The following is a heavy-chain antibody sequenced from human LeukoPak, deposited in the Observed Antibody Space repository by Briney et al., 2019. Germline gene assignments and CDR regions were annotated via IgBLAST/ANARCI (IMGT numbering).Heavy chain of an antibody. CDR2: IYHSGST. V-gene: IGHV4-38-2*02. CDR3: ARGKAAAGPNWFDP. D-gene: IGHD6-13*01. CDR1: GYSISSGYY. Sequence: KPSETLSLTCTVSGYSISSGYYWGWIRQPPGKGLEWIGSIYHSGSTYYNPSLKSRVTISVDTSKNQFSLKLSSVTAADTAVYYCARGKAAAGPNWFDPWGQGTLVTVSS. J-gene: IGHJ5*02.